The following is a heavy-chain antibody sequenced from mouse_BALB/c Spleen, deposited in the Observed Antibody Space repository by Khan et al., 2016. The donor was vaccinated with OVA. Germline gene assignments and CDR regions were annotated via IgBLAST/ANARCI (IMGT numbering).Heavy chain of an antibody. CDR2: VSTGGGYT. V-gene: IGHV5-6*01. CDR1: GFTFSTYG. J-gene: IGHJ3*01. CDR3: ARLAYYYDSEGFAY. Sequence: EVMLVESGGDLVKPGGSLKLSCAASGFTFSTYGMSWVRQTPDKRLEWVATVSTGGGYTYYPDSVKGRFTISRDNAKKPLYLQMSSLKSEDTAMFYGARLAYYYDSEGFAYWGQGTLVTVSA. D-gene: IGHD1-1*01.